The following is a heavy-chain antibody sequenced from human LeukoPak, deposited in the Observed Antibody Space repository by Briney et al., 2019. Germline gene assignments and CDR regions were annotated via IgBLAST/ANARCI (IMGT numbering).Heavy chain of an antibody. D-gene: IGHD3-22*01. CDR3: ARVHSGNYYDSSGYTY. V-gene: IGHV1-2*02. CDR1: GYTFTGYY. J-gene: IGHJ4*02. Sequence: ASVKVSCRASGYTFTGYYMHWVRQAPGQGLEWMGWINPNSGGTNYAQKFQGRVTMTRDTSISTAYMELSRLRSDDTAVYYCARVHSGNYYDSSGYTYWGQGTLVTVSS. CDR2: INPNSGGT.